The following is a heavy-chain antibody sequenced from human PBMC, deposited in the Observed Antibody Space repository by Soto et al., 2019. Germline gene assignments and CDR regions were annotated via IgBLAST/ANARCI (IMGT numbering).Heavy chain of an antibody. CDR2: ISAGGGGT. D-gene: IGHD1-26*01. J-gene: IGHJ4*02. CDR1: GFTFDSYT. V-gene: IGHV3-23*01. CDR3: ANGFGGNYGWYYFDY. Sequence: EVQLLESGGGSVQPGGSLRLSCAASGFTFDSYTLNWVRQAPGKGLEWVSSISAGGGGTYYADSVKGRFTISRDNSKNTLYLQLNSLRAEDTAVFYCANGFGGNYGWYYFDYWGQGTLVTVSS.